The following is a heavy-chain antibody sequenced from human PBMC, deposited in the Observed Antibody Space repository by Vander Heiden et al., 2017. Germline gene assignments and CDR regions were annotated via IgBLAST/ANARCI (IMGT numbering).Heavy chain of an antibody. V-gene: IGHV4-31*03. D-gene: IGHD2-8*01. Sequence: QVQLQESGPGLVKPSQTLSLTCTVSGGSISSGGSYWSWIRQHPGKGLEWIGYIYYSGSTYYNPSLKSRVTISVDTSKNQFSLKLSSVTAADTAVYYCARDRCTNGVCYLPDAFDIWGQGTMVTVSS. CDR3: ARDRCTNGVCYLPDAFDI. J-gene: IGHJ3*02. CDR2: IYYSGST. CDR1: GGSISSGGSY.